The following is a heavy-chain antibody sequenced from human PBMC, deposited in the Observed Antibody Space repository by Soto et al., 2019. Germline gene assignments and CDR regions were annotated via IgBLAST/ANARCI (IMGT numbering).Heavy chain of an antibody. J-gene: IGHJ6*02. V-gene: IGHV3-13*04. CDR3: ARGTPGYGMDV. CDR2: IGTAGDT. CDR1: GFTFSSYD. Sequence: EVQLVESGGGLVQPGGSLRLSCAASGFTFSSYDMHWVRQATGKGLEWVSAIGTAGDTYYPGSVKGRFTISRENAKNSLYLQMNSLRAGDTAVYYCARGTPGYGMDVWGRGTTVTVSS.